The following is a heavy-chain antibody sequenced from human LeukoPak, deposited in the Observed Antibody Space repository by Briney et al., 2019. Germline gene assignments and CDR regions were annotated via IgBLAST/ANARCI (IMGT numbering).Heavy chain of an antibody. CDR1: GYTFTGYY. CDR2: INPNSGGT. Sequence: ASVKGSCKASGYTFTGYYMHWVRQAPGQGLEWMGWINPNSGGTNYAQKFQGRVTMTRDTSISTAYMELSRLRSDDTAVYYCARITMVRGVIDPYYYYGMDVWGQGTTVTVSS. CDR3: ARITMVRGVIDPYYYYGMDV. J-gene: IGHJ6*02. V-gene: IGHV1-2*02. D-gene: IGHD3-10*01.